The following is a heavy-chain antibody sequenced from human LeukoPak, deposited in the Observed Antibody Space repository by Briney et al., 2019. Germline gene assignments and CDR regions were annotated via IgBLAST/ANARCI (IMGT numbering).Heavy chain of an antibody. J-gene: IGHJ4*02. V-gene: IGHV3-30-3*01. CDR3: ARDRQGGNWGDFDF. D-gene: IGHD3-16*01. CDR2: ISYDGSNK. CDR1: GFTFSSHA. Sequence: PGGSLRLSCAASGFTFSSHAMHWVRQAPGKGLEWVALISYDGSNKHYADSVKGRFTISRDNSRNTLYLQMNSLRADDTAVYYCARDRQGGNWGDFDFWGQGTLVTVSS.